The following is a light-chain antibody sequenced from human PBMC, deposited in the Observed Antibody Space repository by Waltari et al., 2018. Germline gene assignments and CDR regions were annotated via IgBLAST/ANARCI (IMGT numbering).Light chain of an antibody. V-gene: IGLV1-51*01. Sequence: QPVLTHPPSVSAAPGQRVTISCPGNISTIGNHYVSWSQHPPGTAPKVLLFDNNKRPSGIPDRFSGSKSGTSASLAITELQTGDEADYYCKTWDSSLLAVVFGGGTKLTVL. J-gene: IGLJ2*01. CDR2: DNN. CDR3: KTWDSSLLAVV. CDR1: ISTIGNHY.